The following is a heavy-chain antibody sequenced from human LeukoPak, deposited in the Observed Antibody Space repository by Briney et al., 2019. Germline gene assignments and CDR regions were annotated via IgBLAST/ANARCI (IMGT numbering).Heavy chain of an antibody. V-gene: IGHV4-39*07. CDR2: IYYSGST. CDR3: ARVADLNYYYYMDV. Sequence: SETLSLTCTVSGGSISSSSYDWGWIRQPPGKGLGWIGSIYYSGSTYYNPSLKSRVTMSVDTSKNQFSLKLSSVTAADTAVYYCARVADLNYYYYMDVWGKGTTVTISS. D-gene: IGHD6-19*01. J-gene: IGHJ6*03. CDR1: GGSISSSSYD.